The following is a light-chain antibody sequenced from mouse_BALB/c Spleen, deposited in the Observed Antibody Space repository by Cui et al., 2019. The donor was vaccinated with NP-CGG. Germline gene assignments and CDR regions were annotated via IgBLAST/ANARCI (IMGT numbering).Light chain of an antibody. V-gene: IGLV1*01. J-gene: IGLJ1*01. CDR1: TGAVTTSNY. Sequence: QAVFTQESALTTSPGETVTLTCRPSTGAVTTSNYANWVREKPDHLFTGLIGGTNNRVPGVPASFSGSLIGDKAALTITGAQTEDEAIYFCTLWYSNHWVFGGGTKLTVL. CDR3: TLWYSNHWV. CDR2: GTN.